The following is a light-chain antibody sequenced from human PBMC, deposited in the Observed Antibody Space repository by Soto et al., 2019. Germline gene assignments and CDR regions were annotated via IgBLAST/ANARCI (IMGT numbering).Light chain of an antibody. Sequence: IVLVQSPGTLSLSPGERANLSCRASQSVSNNYLAWYQQQPGQAPRHRIYGASSRATGVPDRFSGSGTGSDVSLTINRLELDDFAVYSCQDNGGSPLTWTFGQGTKVGVK. CDR1: QSVSNNY. CDR3: QDNGGSPLTWT. CDR2: GAS. J-gene: IGKJ2*01. V-gene: IGKV3-20*01.